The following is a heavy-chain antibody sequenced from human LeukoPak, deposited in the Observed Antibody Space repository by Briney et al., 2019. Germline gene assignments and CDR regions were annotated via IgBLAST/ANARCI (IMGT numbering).Heavy chain of an antibody. Sequence: GGSLRLSCAASGFTFSSYGMHWVRQAPGKGLEWVAFIRYDGSNKYYADSVKGRFTISRDNSKNTLYLQMNSLRAEDTAVYYCAKGRTASRKNNIVVVPAAMNPYYMDVWGKGITVTVSS. D-gene: IGHD2-2*01. CDR2: IRYDGSNK. J-gene: IGHJ6*03. CDR3: AKGRTASRKNNIVVVPAAMNPYYMDV. CDR1: GFTFSSYG. V-gene: IGHV3-30*02.